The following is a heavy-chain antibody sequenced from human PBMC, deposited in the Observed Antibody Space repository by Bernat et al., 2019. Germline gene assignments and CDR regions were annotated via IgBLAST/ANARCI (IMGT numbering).Heavy chain of an antibody. V-gene: IGHV3-53*01. J-gene: IGHJ6*02. D-gene: IGHD1-1*01. Sequence: VQLMESGGGLIQPGGSLRLSCAASGFTVSSNYMSWVRQAPGKGLEWVSVIYSGGSTYYADSVKGRFTISRDNSKNTLYLQMNSLRAEDTAVYYCARSRAGTDYYYGMDVWGQGTTVTVSS. CDR3: ARSRAGTDYYYGMDV. CDR1: GFTVSSNY. CDR2: IYSGGST.